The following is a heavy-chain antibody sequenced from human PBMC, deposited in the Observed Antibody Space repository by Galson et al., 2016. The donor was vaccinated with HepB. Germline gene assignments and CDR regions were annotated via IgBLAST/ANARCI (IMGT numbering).Heavy chain of an antibody. Sequence: SVKVSCKASGFTFSSSTVHWVRQARGQRLEWIGRVVVDTGNTNCAEKFQKRVTITRDMSTSTAYMELSSLRSEDTAVYYCAAESSYINYGDYWGQGTLVTVSS. D-gene: IGHD4-11*01. V-gene: IGHV1-58*01. CDR1: GFTFSSST. CDR2: VVVDTGNT. CDR3: AAESSYINYGDY. J-gene: IGHJ4*02.